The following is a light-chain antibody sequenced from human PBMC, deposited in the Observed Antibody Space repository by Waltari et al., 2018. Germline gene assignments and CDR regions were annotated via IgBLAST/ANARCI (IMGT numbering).Light chain of an antibody. CDR1: TRDVGAYES. CDR2: DVK. Sequence: QSALTQPASVSGSPGQSITISCTGTTRDVGAYESVSWYQQHPGKAPKRMIYDVKSPPSGFSARFSGSKSGNTASLTISGLQTEDEADYYCSSSTTTTLIFGGGTKLTVL. V-gene: IGLV2-14*03. J-gene: IGLJ2*01. CDR3: SSSTTTTLI.